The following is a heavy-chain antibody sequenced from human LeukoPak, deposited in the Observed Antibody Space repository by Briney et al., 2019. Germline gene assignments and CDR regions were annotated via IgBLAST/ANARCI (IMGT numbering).Heavy chain of an antibody. J-gene: IGHJ6*02. V-gene: IGHV1-69*13. D-gene: IGHD2-2*01. CDR3: ARNIVVVPAAMGYYYGMDV. CDR2: IIPIFGTA. Sequence: ASVKVSCKASGYSFTDYYMHWVRQAPGQGLEWMGGIIPIFGTANYAQKFQGRVTITADESTSTAYMELSSLRSEDTAVYYCARNIVVVPAAMGYYYGMDVWGQGTTVTVSS. CDR1: GYSFTDYY.